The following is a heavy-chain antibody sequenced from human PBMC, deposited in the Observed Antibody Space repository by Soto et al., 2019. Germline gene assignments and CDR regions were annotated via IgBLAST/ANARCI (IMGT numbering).Heavy chain of an antibody. Sequence: SVKVSCKASGGTFSSYAISWVRQAPGQGLEWMGGIIPIFGTANYAQKVQGRVTITADESTSTAYMELSSLRSEDTAVYYCARVHRRGYYLFYFDYWGQGTLVTVS. J-gene: IGHJ4*02. CDR2: IIPIFGTA. V-gene: IGHV1-69*13. CDR3: ARVHRRGYYLFYFDY. CDR1: GGTFSSYA. D-gene: IGHD3-22*01.